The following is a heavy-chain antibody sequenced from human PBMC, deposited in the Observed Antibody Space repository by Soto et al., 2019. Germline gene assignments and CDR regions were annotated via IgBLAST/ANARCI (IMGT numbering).Heavy chain of an antibody. D-gene: IGHD6-19*01. CDR2: IYSGGST. Sequence: EVQLVESGGGLVQPGGSLRLSCAAYGFTVSSNYMSWVRQAPGKGLEWVSVIYSGGSTYYADSVKGRFTISRDNSKNTLYLQMNSLRAEDTAVYYCARLMSSGWSHNAFDIWGQGTMVTVSS. V-gene: IGHV3-66*04. CDR1: GFTVSSNY. J-gene: IGHJ3*02. CDR3: ARLMSSGWSHNAFDI.